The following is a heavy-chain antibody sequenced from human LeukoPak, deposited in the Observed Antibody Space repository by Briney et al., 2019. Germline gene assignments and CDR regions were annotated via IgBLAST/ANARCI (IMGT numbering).Heavy chain of an antibody. J-gene: IGHJ5*02. CDR2: IIPIFGTA. V-gene: IGHV1-69*01. CDR1: GGTFSSYA. D-gene: IGHD3-22*01. CDR3: AKGDSSGYLDLPNWFDP. Sequence: SVKVSCKASGGTFSSYAISWVRQAPGQGLEWMGGIIPIFGTANYAQKFQGRVTITADESTSTAYMELSSLRSEDTAVYYCAKGDSSGYLDLPNWFDPWGQGTLVTVSS.